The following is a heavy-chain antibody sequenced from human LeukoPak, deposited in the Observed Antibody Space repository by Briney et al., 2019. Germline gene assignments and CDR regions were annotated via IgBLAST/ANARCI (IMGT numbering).Heavy chain of an antibody. CDR1: GFTFSSYE. CDR3: ARLGSYYPYYYYTDV. CDR2: ISSSGSTI. V-gene: IGHV3-48*03. J-gene: IGHJ6*03. Sequence: GGSLRLSCAASGFTFSSYEMNWVRQAPGKGLEWVSYISSSGSTIYYADSVKGRFTISRDNAKNSLYLQMNSLRAEDTAVYYCARLGSYYPYYYYTDVWGKGTTVTISS. D-gene: IGHD1-26*01.